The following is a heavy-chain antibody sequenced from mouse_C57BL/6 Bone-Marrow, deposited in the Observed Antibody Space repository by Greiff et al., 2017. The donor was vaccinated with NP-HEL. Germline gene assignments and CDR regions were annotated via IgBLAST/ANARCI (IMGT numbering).Heavy chain of an antibody. CDR3: AKGLSTGNFDY. Sequence: EVKLVESGGGLVKPGGSLKLSCAASGFTFSDYGMHWVRQAPEKGLEWVAYISSGSCTIYYADTVKGRFTISRDNAKNTLFLQMTRLRSKDTAMYYCAKGLSTGNFDYWGQGTTLTVSS. D-gene: IGHD4-1*02. J-gene: IGHJ2*01. CDR1: GFTFSDYG. CDR2: ISSGSCTI. V-gene: IGHV5-17*01.